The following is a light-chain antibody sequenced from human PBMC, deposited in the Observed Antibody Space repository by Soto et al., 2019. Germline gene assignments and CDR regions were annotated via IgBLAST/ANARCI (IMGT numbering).Light chain of an antibody. CDR3: AAWDDSLNGVV. CDR1: SSNVGSYT. Sequence: QSVLTQPPSASGTPGQRVTISCSGSSSNVGSYTVYWYQQLPGTAPKVLIYSGNRRPSGVPARFSGSKSGTSASLAISGLQSEDEADYYCAAWDDSLNGVVFGVGTQLTVL. V-gene: IGLV1-44*01. J-gene: IGLJ2*01. CDR2: SGN.